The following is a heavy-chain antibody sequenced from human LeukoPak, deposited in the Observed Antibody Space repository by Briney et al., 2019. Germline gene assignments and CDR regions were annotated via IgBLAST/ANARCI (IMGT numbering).Heavy chain of an antibody. J-gene: IGHJ4*02. D-gene: IGHD6-19*01. CDR1: GFTFSSYA. CDR2: IIGSGDSS. Sequence: GGSLRLSCAASGFTFSSYAVGWVRQAPGKGLEWVSGIIGSGDSSYYVDSVKGRFTISRDNSKNTLYLQMNSLRAEDTALYYCAKVHSSGWLFDYWGQGTLVTGSS. V-gene: IGHV3-23*01. CDR3: AKVHSSGWLFDY.